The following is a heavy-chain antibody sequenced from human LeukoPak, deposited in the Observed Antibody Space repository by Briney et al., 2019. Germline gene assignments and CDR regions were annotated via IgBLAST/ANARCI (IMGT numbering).Heavy chain of an antibody. D-gene: IGHD5-18*01. CDR3: ARVTAMAYYYYYMDV. CDR2: INPNSGGT. J-gene: IGHJ6*03. Sequence: VASVKVSCKASGYTFTGYHMHWVRQAPGQGLEWMGWINPNSGGTNYAQKFQGRVTTTRDTSISTAYMELSRLRSDDTAVYYCARVTAMAYYYYYMDVWGKGTTVTVSS. CDR1: GYTFTGYH. V-gene: IGHV1-2*02.